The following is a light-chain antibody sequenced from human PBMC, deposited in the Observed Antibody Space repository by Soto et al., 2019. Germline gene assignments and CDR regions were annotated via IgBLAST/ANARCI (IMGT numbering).Light chain of an antibody. CDR1: QAISNS. CDR3: QTYNTARPT. J-gene: IGKJ5*01. Sequence: QITQAPWSLSASMGDRVAIFCRASQAISNSVAWYQQKPGKPPQLLIYAAYNLQSGVPSRFSGSGSGTDFTLTISSLQPEDVAIYYCQTYNTARPTFGQGTRLEIK. V-gene: IGKV1-27*01. CDR2: AAY.